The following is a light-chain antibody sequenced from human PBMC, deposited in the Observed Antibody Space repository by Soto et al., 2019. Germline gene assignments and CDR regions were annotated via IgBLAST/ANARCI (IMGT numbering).Light chain of an antibody. CDR2: DAF. CDR3: QYYDSLPWYT. V-gene: IGKV1-33*01. Sequence: DIQLTQSPSSLSASVGDRVTITCQASQDIRSYLNWYQQKSGKAPKLLIYDAFKLEAGVPPRFSGGRSGTEFTFTISSLQPEDIATYYCQYYDSLPWYTFGQGTKLEIK. CDR1: QDIRSY. J-gene: IGKJ2*01.